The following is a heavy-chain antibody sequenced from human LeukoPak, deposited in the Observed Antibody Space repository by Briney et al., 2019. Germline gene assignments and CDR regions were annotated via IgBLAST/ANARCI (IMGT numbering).Heavy chain of an antibody. CDR2: IYTSGST. CDR1: GGSISSYY. D-gene: IGHD6-6*01. Sequence: SETLSLTCTVSGGSISSYYWSWIRQPPGKGLEGIGYIYTSGSTNYNPSLKSRVTISVDTSKNQFSLKLSSVTAADTAVYYCARSAYSSSSPFDYWGQGTLVTVSS. CDR3: ARSAYSSSSPFDY. J-gene: IGHJ4*02. V-gene: IGHV4-4*09.